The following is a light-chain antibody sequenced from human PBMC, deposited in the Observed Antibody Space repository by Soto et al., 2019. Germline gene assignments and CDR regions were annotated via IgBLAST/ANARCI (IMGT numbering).Light chain of an antibody. J-gene: IGKJ1*01. CDR3: QQYGSSGT. CDR2: GAS. Sequence: EIVLTQSPGTLSLSPGERATLSCRASQSASNNYLAWYQQKPGQAPGLLIYGASNRATGIPDRFSGSGSGTDFTLTISRLEPEDFAVYYCQQYGSSGTFGQGTKVDIK. CDR1: QSASNNY. V-gene: IGKV3-20*01.